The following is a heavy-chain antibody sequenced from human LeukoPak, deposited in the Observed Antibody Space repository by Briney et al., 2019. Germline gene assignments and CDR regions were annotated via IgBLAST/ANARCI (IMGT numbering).Heavy chain of an antibody. J-gene: IGHJ1*01. Sequence: SEILSLTCTVSGGSISSGAYFWSWIRQHPGKGLDWIGFIYYSGTTYYDPSLESRVIISVDTSKNQFSLKLSSVTAADTAVYYCAREAYDSSGHRYFQHWGQGTLVTVSS. D-gene: IGHD3-22*01. CDR1: GGSISSGAYF. V-gene: IGHV4-31*03. CDR2: IYYSGTT. CDR3: AREAYDSSGHRYFQH.